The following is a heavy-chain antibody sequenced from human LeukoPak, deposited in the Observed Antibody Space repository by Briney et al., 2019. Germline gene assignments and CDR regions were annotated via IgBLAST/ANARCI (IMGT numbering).Heavy chain of an antibody. CDR1: GFTFSTYW. Sequence: GGSLRLSCAASGFTFSTYWMHWARQAPGKGLVWVSSINSDGSSTSYADSVRGRFTISRDNAKNTLYLQMNSLRAGDAAVYYCAKAPVTTCSGAYCYPFDYWGQGTLVTVSS. J-gene: IGHJ4*02. CDR3: AKAPVTTCSGAYCYPFDY. CDR2: INSDGSST. V-gene: IGHV3-74*01. D-gene: IGHD2-15*01.